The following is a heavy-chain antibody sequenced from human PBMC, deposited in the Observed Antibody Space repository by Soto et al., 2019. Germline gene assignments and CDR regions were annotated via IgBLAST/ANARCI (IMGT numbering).Heavy chain of an antibody. CDR2: TYYRSKWYN. V-gene: IGHV6-1*01. CDR1: GDSVSNTSAA. D-gene: IGHD4-17*01. Sequence: SPTLSLTCAISGDSVSNTSAAWNWMRQSPSSGLEWLGRTYYRSKWYNDYAVSVKSRIIINPDTSKNQFSLQLNSVTPEDTAVYYCARERYGDYGRGTFDIWGQGTMVTVSS. J-gene: IGHJ3*02. CDR3: ARERYGDYGRGTFDI.